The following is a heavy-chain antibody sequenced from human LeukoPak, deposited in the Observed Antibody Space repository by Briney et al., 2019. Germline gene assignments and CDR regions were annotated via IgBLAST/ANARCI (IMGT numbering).Heavy chain of an antibody. CDR3: ARDRTAAAALDFDY. J-gene: IGHJ4*02. CDR1: GYTFTSYG. CDR2: ISAYNGNT. D-gene: IGHD6-13*01. V-gene: IGHV1-18*04. Sequence: AASVKVSCKASGYTFTSYGISWVRQAPGQGLEWMGWISAYNGNTNYAQKLQGRVTMTTDTSTSTAYMELRSLRSDDTAVYYCARDRTAAAALDFDYWGQGTLVTVSS.